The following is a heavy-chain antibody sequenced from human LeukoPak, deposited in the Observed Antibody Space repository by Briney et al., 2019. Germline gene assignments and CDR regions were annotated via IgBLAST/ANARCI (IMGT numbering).Heavy chain of an antibody. CDR2: ISGDGGST. Sequence: GGSLRLSCAASGFTFHDYAMHWVRQAPGKGLEWVSLISGDGGSTYYADSVKGRFTISRDNSKKSLYLQMNSLRTEDTALYYCAKDGVGPIYDTSPDHWGQGTLVTVSS. D-gene: IGHD3-22*01. CDR1: GFTFHDYA. V-gene: IGHV3-43*02. J-gene: IGHJ4*02. CDR3: AKDGVGPIYDTSPDH.